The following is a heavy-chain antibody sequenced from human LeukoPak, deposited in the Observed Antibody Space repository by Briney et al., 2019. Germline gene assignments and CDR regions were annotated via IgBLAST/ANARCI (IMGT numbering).Heavy chain of an antibody. CDR3: AKEVGQNTFGGVIVMSWFDP. J-gene: IGHJ5*02. CDR2: ISGSGGST. D-gene: IGHD3-16*02. V-gene: IGHV3-23*01. Sequence: GGSLRLSCAASGFTFSSYAMSWVRQAPGKGLEWVSAISGSGGSTYYADSVKGRFTISRDNSKNTLYLQMNSLRAEDTAVYYCAKEVGQNTFGGVIVMSWFDPWGQGTLVTVSS. CDR1: GFTFSSYA.